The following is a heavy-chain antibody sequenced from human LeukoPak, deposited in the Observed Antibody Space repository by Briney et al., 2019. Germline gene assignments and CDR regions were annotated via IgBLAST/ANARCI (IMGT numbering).Heavy chain of an antibody. Sequence: PSETLSLTCTVSGGSISSYYWSWIRQPPGKGLEWIGYIYYSGSTNYNPSLKSRVTISVDTSKNQFSLKLSSVTAADTAVYYCARDATMVRGDYYYGMDVWGQGTTVTVSS. D-gene: IGHD3-10*01. V-gene: IGHV4-59*01. CDR3: ARDATMVRGDYYYGMDV. CDR2: IYYSGST. J-gene: IGHJ6*02. CDR1: GGSISSYY.